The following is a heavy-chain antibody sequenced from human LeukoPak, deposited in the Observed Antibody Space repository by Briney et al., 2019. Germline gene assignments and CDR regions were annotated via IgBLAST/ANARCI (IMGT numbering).Heavy chain of an antibody. CDR2: INAGNGNT. V-gene: IGHV1-3*01. CDR1: GYTFTSYA. J-gene: IGHJ6*04. Sequence: ASVKDSCKASGYTFTSYAMHWVRQAPGQRLEWMGWINAGNGNTKYSQKFQGRVTITRDTSASTAYMELSSLRSEDTAVYYCARGGYYGSGSYYNVGYYGMDVWGKGTTVTVSS. D-gene: IGHD3-10*01. CDR3: ARGGYYGSGSYYNVGYYGMDV.